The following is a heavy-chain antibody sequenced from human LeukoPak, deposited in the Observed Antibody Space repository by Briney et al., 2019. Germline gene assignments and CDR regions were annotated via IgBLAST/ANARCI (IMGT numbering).Heavy chain of an antibody. D-gene: IGHD3-3*01. V-gene: IGHV3-64*01. CDR1: GFTFSSYA. CDR2: ISSNGGST. CDR3: ARDLKSRYYDFWSGACGY. Sequence: GGSLRLSCAASGFTFSSYAMHWVRQAPGKGLEYVSAISSNGGSTYYANSVKGRFTISRDNSKNTLYLQMGSLRAEDMAVYYCARDLKSRYYDFWSGACGYWGQGTLVTVSS. J-gene: IGHJ4*02.